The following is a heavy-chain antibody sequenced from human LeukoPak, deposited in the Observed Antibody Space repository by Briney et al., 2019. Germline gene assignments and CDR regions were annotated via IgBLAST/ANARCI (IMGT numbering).Heavy chain of an antibody. J-gene: IGHJ4*02. D-gene: IGHD6-13*01. Sequence: GGSLRLSCAASGLTVSSNYMSWVRQAPGKGLEWVSVIYSGGSTYYADSVKGRFTISRDNSKNTLYLQMNSLRAEDTAVYYCARTAGYSSSWSTAFDYWGQGTLVTVSS. CDR3: ARTAGYSSSWSTAFDY. V-gene: IGHV3-53*01. CDR2: IYSGGST. CDR1: GLTVSSNY.